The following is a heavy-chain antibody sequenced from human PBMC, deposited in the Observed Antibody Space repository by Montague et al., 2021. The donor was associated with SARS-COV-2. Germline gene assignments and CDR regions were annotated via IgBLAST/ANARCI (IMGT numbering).Heavy chain of an antibody. J-gene: IGHJ4*02. CDR1: GISLSTSLMC. CDR2: MXVDNYK. V-gene: IGHV2-70*11. D-gene: IGHD2-2*01. CDR3: ARMDAGPTSYDY. Sequence: VKPTQTLTLTCTFSGISLSTSLMCVSWIRQPPGNSLEWLSRMXVDNYKYYSTSLKTRLTISKDTSKNQVVLTMTNMDPVDTATYYCARMDAGPTSYDYWGQGTLVTVSS.